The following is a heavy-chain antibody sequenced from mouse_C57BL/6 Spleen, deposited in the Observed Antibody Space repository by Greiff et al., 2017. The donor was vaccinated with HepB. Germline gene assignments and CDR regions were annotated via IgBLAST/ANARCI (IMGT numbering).Heavy chain of an antibody. J-gene: IGHJ2*01. V-gene: IGHV1-80*01. D-gene: IGHD1-1*01. CDR2: IYPGDGDT. CDR1: GYAFSSYW. Sequence: VHLVESGAELVKPGASVKISCKASGYAFSSYWMNWVKQRPGKGLEWIGQIYPGDGDTNYNGKFKGKATLTADKSSSTAYMQLSSLTSEDSAVYFCAPFITTVVATDYWGQGTTLTVSS. CDR3: APFITTVVATDY.